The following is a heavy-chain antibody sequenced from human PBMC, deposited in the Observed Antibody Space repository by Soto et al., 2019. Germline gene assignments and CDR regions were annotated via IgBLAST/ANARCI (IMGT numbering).Heavy chain of an antibody. CDR3: GAAEMATISY. V-gene: IGHV3-30-3*01. CDR1: GFTFSSYA. J-gene: IGHJ4*02. CDR2: ISYDGSNK. Sequence: QVQLVESGGGVVQPGRSLRLSCAASGFTFSSYAMHWVRQAPGKGLEWVAVISYDGSNKYYADSVKGRFPISRDNSKNTLYLQMNSLRAEDTAVYYCGAAEMATISYWGQGTLVTVSS. D-gene: IGHD5-12*01.